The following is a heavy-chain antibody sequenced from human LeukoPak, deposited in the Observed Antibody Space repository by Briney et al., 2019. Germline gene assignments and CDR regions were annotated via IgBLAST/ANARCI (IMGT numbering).Heavy chain of an antibody. J-gene: IGHJ3*02. CDR1: GGSISSGGYY. D-gene: IGHD2-15*01. CDR3: ARSKAPGGKLPRAFDI. V-gene: IGHV4-39*07. CDR2: INHSGST. Sequence: SETLSLTRTVSGGSISSGGYYWSWIRQPPGKGLEWIGEINHSGSTNYNPSLKSRVTISVDTSKNQFSLKLSSVTAADTAVYYCARSKAPGGKLPRAFDIWGQGTMVTVSS.